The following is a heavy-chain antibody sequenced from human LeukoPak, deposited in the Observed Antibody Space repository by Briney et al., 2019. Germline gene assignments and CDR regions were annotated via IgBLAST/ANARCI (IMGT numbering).Heavy chain of an antibody. D-gene: IGHD3-10*01. Sequence: SETLSLTCTVSGGSISSYYWSWLRQPPGKGLEWIGYIYYSGSTNYNPSLKSRVTISVDTSKNQFSLKLSSVTAADTAVYYCASSPSGGSGSYYNGKYFQHWGQGTLVTVSS. CDR3: ASSPSGGSGSYYNGKYFQH. J-gene: IGHJ1*01. V-gene: IGHV4-59*01. CDR1: GGSISSYY. CDR2: IYYSGST.